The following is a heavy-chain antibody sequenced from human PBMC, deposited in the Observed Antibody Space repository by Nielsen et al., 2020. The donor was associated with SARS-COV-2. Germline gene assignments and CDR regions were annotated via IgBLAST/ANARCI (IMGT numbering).Heavy chain of an antibody. CDR3: ATASPITNSNWFDP. Sequence: ASVKVSCKVSGYTLTELSMHWVRQAPGKGLEWMGGFDPEDGETIYAQKFQGRVTMTEDTSTDTAYMELSSLRSEDTAVYYCATASPITNSNWFDPWGQGTLVTVSS. J-gene: IGHJ5*02. V-gene: IGHV1-24*01. CDR2: FDPEDGET. CDR1: GYTLTELS. D-gene: IGHD2-8*01.